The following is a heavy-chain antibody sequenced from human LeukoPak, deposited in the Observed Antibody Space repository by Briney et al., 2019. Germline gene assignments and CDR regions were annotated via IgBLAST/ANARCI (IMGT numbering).Heavy chain of an antibody. V-gene: IGHV1-18*01. CDR3: ARDTQIAAAGIAAGY. Sequence: ASVKVSCKASGYTFSTYGISWVRQAPGQGLEWMGWISAYNGNTNYAQKLPGRVTMTTDTSTSTAYMELRSLRSDDTAVYYCARDTQIAAAGIAAGYWGQGTLVTVSS. J-gene: IGHJ4*02. CDR1: GYTFSTYG. CDR2: ISAYNGNT. D-gene: IGHD6-13*01.